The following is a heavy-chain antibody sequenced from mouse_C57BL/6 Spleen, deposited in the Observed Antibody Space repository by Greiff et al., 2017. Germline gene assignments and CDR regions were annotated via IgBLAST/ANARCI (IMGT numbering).Heavy chain of an antibody. CDR1: GYTFTSYW. V-gene: IGHV1-53*01. J-gene: IGHJ4*01. Sequence: QVQLQQPGTELVKPGASVKLSCKASGYTFTSYWMHWVKQRPGQGLEWLGNINPSNGGTNSNETFKCQATLTVDKSSSTTYMRLSSLTSEDSAVYYCARGGIYDGYSYAMDDWGQGTSVTVAA. CDR3: ARGGIYDGYSYAMDD. CDR2: INPSNGGT. D-gene: IGHD2-3*01.